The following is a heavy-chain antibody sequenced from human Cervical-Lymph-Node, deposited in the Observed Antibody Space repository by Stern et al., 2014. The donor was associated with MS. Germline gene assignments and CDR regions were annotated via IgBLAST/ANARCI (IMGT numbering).Heavy chain of an antibody. D-gene: IGHD2-21*02. Sequence: QVQLVQSGAEVRKPGSSVKVSCKASGGTFSPYAITWVRQAPGQGLEWMGAIIPLFATANYAQRFQGRVTITADRLTNTSYMELSSLTSEDTAVYFCARDGDFDYSYGMDVWGQGTTVTVSS. CDR2: IIPLFATA. CDR1: GGTFSPYA. CDR3: ARDGDFDYSYGMDV. J-gene: IGHJ6*02. V-gene: IGHV1-69*06.